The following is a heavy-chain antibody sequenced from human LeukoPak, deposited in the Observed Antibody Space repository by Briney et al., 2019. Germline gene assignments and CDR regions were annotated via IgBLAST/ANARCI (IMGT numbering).Heavy chain of an antibody. V-gene: IGHV4-34*01. CDR1: GGSFSGYY. D-gene: IGHD2-2*01. Sequence: KPSETLSLTCAVYGGSFSGYYWSWIRQPPGKGLEWIGEINHSGSTNYDPSLKSRVTISVDTSKNQFSLQLNSVTPEDTAVYYCARDRGSTCTSCYDGGFIIFDYWGQGTLVTVSS. J-gene: IGHJ4*02. CDR3: ARDRGSTCTSCYDGGFIIFDY. CDR2: INHSGST.